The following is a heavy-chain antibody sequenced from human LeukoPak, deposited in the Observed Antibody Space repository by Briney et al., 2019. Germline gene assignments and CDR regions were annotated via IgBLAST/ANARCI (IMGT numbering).Heavy chain of an antibody. Sequence: GGSLRLSCAASGFIISSYVLYWVRQAPGKGLEYVSAISGNGGSTYYANSVKDRFTISRDNSKNTLYLQMGSLREEDMAVYYCARAIRWLHPHFDHWGQGTLVTVSS. CDR3: ARAIRWLHPHFDH. CDR1: GFIISSYV. D-gene: IGHD5-24*01. J-gene: IGHJ4*02. V-gene: IGHV3-64*01. CDR2: ISGNGGST.